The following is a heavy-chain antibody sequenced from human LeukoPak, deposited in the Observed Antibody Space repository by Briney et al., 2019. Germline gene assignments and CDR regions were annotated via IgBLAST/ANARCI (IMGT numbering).Heavy chain of an antibody. Sequence: GSLRLSCAASGFTFSSYGMHWVRQAPGKGLEWVAVISYDGSSKYYADSVKGRFTISRDNSKNTLYLQMNSLRAEDTAVYYCAKGDQGYSYGTMVYWGQGTLVTVSS. V-gene: IGHV3-30*18. CDR2: ISYDGSSK. D-gene: IGHD5-18*01. J-gene: IGHJ4*02. CDR1: GFTFSSYG. CDR3: AKGDQGYSYGTMVY.